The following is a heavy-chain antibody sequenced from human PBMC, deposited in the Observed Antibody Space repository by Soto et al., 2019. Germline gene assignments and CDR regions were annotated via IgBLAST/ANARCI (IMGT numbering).Heavy chain of an antibody. V-gene: IGHV1-3*01. CDR2: INAGNGNR. D-gene: IGHD2-2*02. CDR3: ARGAPVVPAAISSWFDP. Sequence: ASVKVSCKASGYTFTSYAMHWVRQAPGQRLEWMGWINAGNGNRKYSQKFQGRVTITRDTSASTAYMELSSLRSEDTAVYYCARGAPVVPAAISSWFDPWGQRTLVTVSS. CDR1: GYTFTSYA. J-gene: IGHJ5*02.